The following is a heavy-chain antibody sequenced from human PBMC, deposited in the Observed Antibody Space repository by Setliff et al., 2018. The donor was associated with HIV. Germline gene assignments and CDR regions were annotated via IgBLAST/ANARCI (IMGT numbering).Heavy chain of an antibody. J-gene: IGHJ4*02. CDR1: GGSFSAYY. CDR2: IHHSGST. Sequence: ASETLSLTCAVYGGSFSAYYWSWIRQPPGKGLEWIGEIHHSGSTNYNPSLKSRVTISVDTSKKHFSLKLTSVTAADTAMYYCAREDSDGYVDIWGQGTLGTVS. CDR3: AREDSDGYVDI. D-gene: IGHD2-21*01. V-gene: IGHV4-34*01.